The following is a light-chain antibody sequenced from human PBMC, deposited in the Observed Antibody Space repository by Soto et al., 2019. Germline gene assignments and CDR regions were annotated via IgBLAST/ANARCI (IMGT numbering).Light chain of an antibody. J-gene: IGLJ3*02. CDR2: LNSDGSH. CDR1: SGHSSYA. CDR3: QTWGTGLLV. V-gene: IGLV4-69*01. Sequence: QLVLTQSPSASASLGASVKLTCTLSSGHSSYAIAWHQQQPEKGPRYLMKLNSDGSHSKGDGIPDRFSGSSSGAERYLTISSLQSEDEADYYCQTWGTGLLVFGGRTKLTVL.